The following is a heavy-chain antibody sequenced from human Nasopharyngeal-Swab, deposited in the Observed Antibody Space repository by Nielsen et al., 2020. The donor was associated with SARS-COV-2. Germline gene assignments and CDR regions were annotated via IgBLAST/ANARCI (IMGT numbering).Heavy chain of an antibody. CDR2: IKRKADGGTV. J-gene: IGHJ4*02. CDR1: GFVFSSVW. CDR3: TTLHRTGWF. D-gene: IGHD6-19*01. Sequence: GGSLKISCAASGFVFSSVWMSWVRQAPGKGLEWVGRIKRKADGGTVEYATAVRGRFSISRDDSRNTLFLQMNRLKTEDTAVYYCTTLHRTGWFWGQGTLVTVS. V-gene: IGHV3-15*01.